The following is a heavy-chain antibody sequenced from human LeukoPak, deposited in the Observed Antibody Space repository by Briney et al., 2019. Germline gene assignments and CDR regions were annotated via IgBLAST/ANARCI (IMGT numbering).Heavy chain of an antibody. J-gene: IGHJ1*01. CDR1: GFTFSGYI. CDR3: ARGANRGWYDEYLQH. CDR2: IGTSGNTI. Sequence: GGSLRLSCAASGFTFSGYIMNWVRQAPGKGLEWVSFIGTSGNTIYYADSVKGRFTISRDNAKNSLYLQMNSLRAEDTAVYYCARGANRGWYDEYLQHWGQGTLVTVSS. V-gene: IGHV3-48*04. D-gene: IGHD6-19*01.